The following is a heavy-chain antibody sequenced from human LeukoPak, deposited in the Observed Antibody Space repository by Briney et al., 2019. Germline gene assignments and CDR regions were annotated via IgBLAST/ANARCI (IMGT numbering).Heavy chain of an antibody. J-gene: IGHJ6*03. CDR2: IIPIFGTA. Sequence: VKVSCKASGGTFSSYAISWVRQAPGQGLEWMGGIIPIFGTANYAQKFQGRVTITADESTSTAYMELSSLRSEDTAVYYCARVAAVTYYYYYMDVCGKGATVTVSS. CDR1: GGTFSSYA. CDR3: ARVAAVTYYYYYMDV. V-gene: IGHV1-69*13. D-gene: IGHD2-15*01.